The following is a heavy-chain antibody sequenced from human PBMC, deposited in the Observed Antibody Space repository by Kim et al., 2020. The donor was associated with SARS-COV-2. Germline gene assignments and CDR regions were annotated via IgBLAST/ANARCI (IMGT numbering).Heavy chain of an antibody. J-gene: IGHJ4*02. V-gene: IGHV3-23*01. D-gene: IGHD5-18*01. Sequence: GGSLRLSCAASGFTFSSYAMSWVRQAPGKGLEWVSAISGSGGSTYYADSVKGRFTISRDNSKNTLYLQMNSLRAEDTAVYYCAKGRLKLWLRGDFDYWGQGTLVTVSS. CDR1: GFTFSSYA. CDR3: AKGRLKLWLRGDFDY. CDR2: ISGSGGST.